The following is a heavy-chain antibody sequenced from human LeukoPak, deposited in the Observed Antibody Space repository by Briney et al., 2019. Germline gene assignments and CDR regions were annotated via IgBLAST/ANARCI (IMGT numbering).Heavy chain of an antibody. D-gene: IGHD3-10*01. V-gene: IGHV4-34*01. CDR3: ARNRYYYGSGNYGVPNWFDP. CDR1: GGSFSGYY. J-gene: IGHJ5*02. CDR2: IHHSGST. Sequence: SETLSLTCAVYGGSFSGYYWGWIRQPPGKGLQWIGSIHHSGSTYYNPSLKSRVTISVDTSKNQFSLKLSSVTVADTAVYYCARNRYYYGSGNYGVPNWFDPWGQGTLVTVSS.